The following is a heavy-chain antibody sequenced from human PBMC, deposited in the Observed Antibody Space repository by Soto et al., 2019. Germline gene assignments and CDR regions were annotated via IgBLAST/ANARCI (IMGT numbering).Heavy chain of an antibody. CDR1: GGSLSSYP. CDR3: ARPSGGHDAGGNYMDV. Sequence: QVQLLQSGSEVKKPGSSVKVSCRASGGSLSSYPVTWVRQAPGQGLEWMGRIIPIVGFTNYAQKFQGRVTITEDKSTSTDSMELSSLRSDDTAVYYCARPSGGHDAGGNYMDVWGKGTTVIVSS. D-gene: IGHD2-8*02. CDR2: IIPIVGFT. V-gene: IGHV1-69*02. J-gene: IGHJ6*03.